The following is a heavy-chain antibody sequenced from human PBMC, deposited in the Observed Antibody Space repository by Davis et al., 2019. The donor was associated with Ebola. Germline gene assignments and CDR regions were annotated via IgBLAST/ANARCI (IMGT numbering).Heavy chain of an antibody. CDR1: GGSISSSSYY. D-gene: IGHD3-22*01. CDR2: IYYSWST. J-gene: IGHJ4*02. Sequence: SETLSLTCTVSGGSISSSSYYWGWIRQPPGKGLEWIGSIYYSWSTYYNPSLKSRVTISVDTSKNQFSLKLSSVTAADTAVYYCARHYRTTYYYDSSGYYTGGYYFDYWGQGTLVTVSS. CDR3: ARHYRTTYYYDSSGYYTGGYYFDY. V-gene: IGHV4-39*01.